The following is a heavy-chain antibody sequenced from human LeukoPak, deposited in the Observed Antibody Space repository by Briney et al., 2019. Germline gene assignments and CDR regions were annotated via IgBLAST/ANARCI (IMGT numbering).Heavy chain of an antibody. CDR2: IYNSGST. J-gene: IGHJ4*02. CDR3: ARENSNSWYLDY. V-gene: IGHV4-59*01. D-gene: IGHD6-13*01. Sequence: SETLPLTCTVSGGSISTYYWSWIRQPPGKGLEWIGYIYNSGSTNYNPSLKSRVTISVDTSKNQFSLKLSSVTAADTAVYYCARENSNSWYLDYWGQGTLVTVSS. CDR1: GGSISTYY.